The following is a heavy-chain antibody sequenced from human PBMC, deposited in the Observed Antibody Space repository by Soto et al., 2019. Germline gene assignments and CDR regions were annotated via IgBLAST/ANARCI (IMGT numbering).Heavy chain of an antibody. Sequence: SETLSLTCTVSGGSISSSIYYWGWIRQPPGKGLEWIGSIYYSGITYYNPSLKSRVTISVDSSKNQFSLRLISMTAADTAVYYCTREQSDDNYFDPWGQGTLVTVSS. CDR1: GGSISSSIYY. J-gene: IGHJ5*02. CDR3: TREQSDDNYFDP. D-gene: IGHD6-19*01. CDR2: IYYSGIT. V-gene: IGHV4-39*07.